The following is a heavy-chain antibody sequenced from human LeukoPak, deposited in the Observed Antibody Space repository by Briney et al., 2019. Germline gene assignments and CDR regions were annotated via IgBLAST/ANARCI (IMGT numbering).Heavy chain of an antibody. CDR3: ARKVVCSSTSCYSDY. CDR2: INHSGST. CDR1: GGSFSGYY. D-gene: IGHD2-2*01. J-gene: IGHJ4*02. Sequence: KPSETLSLTCAVYGGSFSGYYWSWIRQPPGKGLEWIGEINHSGSTNYNPSLKSRVTISADTSKNQFSLKLSSVTAADAAVYYCARKVVCSSTSCYSDYWGQGTLVTVSS. V-gene: IGHV4-34*01.